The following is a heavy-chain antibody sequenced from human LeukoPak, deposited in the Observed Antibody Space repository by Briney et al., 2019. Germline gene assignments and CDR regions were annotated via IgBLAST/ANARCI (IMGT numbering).Heavy chain of an antibody. Sequence: PSETLSLTCTVSGGSISSSSYYWGWIRQPPGKGLEWIGSIYYSGSTYYNPSLKSRVTISVDTSKNQFSLKLSSVTAADTAVYYCARGLIRYFASAYWGQGTLVTVSS. D-gene: IGHD3-9*01. CDR1: GGSISSSSYY. J-gene: IGHJ4*02. CDR3: ARGLIRYFASAY. V-gene: IGHV4-39*07. CDR2: IYYSGST.